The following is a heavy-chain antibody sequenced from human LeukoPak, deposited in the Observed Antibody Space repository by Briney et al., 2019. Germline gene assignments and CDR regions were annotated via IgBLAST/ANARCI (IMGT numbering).Heavy chain of an antibody. Sequence: GGSLRLSCAASGFTFCSYWMSWVRQAPGKGLEWVANIKQDGSEKYYVDSVKGRFTISRDNAKNSLYLQMNSLRAEDTAVYYCAKSPNYYGSSDFDYWGQGTLVTVSS. CDR2: IKQDGSEK. V-gene: IGHV3-7*03. D-gene: IGHD3-10*01. CDR3: AKSPNYYGSSDFDY. J-gene: IGHJ4*02. CDR1: GFTFCSYW.